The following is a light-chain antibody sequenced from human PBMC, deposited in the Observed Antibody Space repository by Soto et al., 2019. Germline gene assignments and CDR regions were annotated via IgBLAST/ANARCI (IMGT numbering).Light chain of an antibody. CDR2: EGS. CDR3: SSYAGSSTHVV. Sequence: QSVLTQPASVSGSPGQSITISCTGISGDVGSYNLVSWYQQHPGKAPKVMIYEGSKRPSGVSNRFSGSRPGNTASLTISGLQAEDEAHYYCSSYAGSSTHVVFGGGTKLTVL. V-gene: IGLV2-23*01. CDR1: SGDVGSYNL. J-gene: IGLJ2*01.